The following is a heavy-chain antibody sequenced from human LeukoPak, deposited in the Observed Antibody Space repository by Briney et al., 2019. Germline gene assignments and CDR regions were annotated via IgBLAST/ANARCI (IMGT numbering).Heavy chain of an antibody. V-gene: IGHV4-59*01. J-gene: IGHJ4*02. CDR1: GGSISSYY. CDR3: ARVKSVWYYYGSGSTRSWFDY. D-gene: IGHD3-10*01. CDR2: IYYSGST. Sequence: PSETLSLTCTVSGGSISSYYWSWIRQPPGKGLEWIGYIYYSGSTNYNPSLKSRVTISVDTSKNQFSLKLSSVTAADTAVYYCARVKSVWYYYGSGSTRSWFDYWGQGTLVTVSS.